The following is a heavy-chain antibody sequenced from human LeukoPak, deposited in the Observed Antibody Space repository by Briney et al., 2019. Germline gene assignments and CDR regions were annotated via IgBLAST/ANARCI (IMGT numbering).Heavy chain of an antibody. CDR3: ARVRERGIQLWHFDY. CDR2: IIPIFGTA. CDR1: GGTFSSYA. J-gene: IGHJ4*02. D-gene: IGHD5-18*01. Sequence: SVKVSCKASGGTFSSYAISWVRQAPGQGLEWMGGIIPIFGTANYAQKFQGRVTVTADESTSTAYMELSSLRAEDTAVYYCARVRERGIQLWHFDYWGQGTLVTVSS. V-gene: IGHV1-69*13.